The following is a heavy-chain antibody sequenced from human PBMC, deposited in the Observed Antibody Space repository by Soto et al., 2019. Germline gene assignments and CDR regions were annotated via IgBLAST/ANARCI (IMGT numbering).Heavy chain of an antibody. CDR3: AREKYYDILTGSNYYYYGMDV. D-gene: IGHD3-9*01. V-gene: IGHV1-18*04. CDR1: GYTFTSYG. CDR2: ISAYNGNT. J-gene: IGHJ6*02. Sequence: QVQLVQSGAEVKKPGASVKVSCKASGYTFTSYGISWVRQAPGQGLEWMGWISAYNGNTNYAQKLQGRVTMTTDTSTSTAYMELRSLRSDDTAVYYCAREKYYDILTGSNYYYYGMDVWGQGTTVTVSS.